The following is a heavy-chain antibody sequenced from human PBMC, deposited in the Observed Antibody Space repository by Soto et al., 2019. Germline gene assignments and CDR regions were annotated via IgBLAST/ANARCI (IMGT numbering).Heavy chain of an antibody. D-gene: IGHD3-3*01. CDR3: SRRSGLYNWTAQIFDF. CDR1: GFLFSDYY. J-gene: IGHJ4*02. Sequence: QVHLVESGGGLVKPGGSLRLYCEGTGFLFSDYYMTWIRQDPGKGLEWDSYITGSGTNILYTESVKGRFNISRDNTKNSVYLQIDSLRVEDTPVYFCSRRSGLYNWTAQIFDFCGQGTQVTDSS. V-gene: IGHV3-11*01. CDR2: ITGSGTNI.